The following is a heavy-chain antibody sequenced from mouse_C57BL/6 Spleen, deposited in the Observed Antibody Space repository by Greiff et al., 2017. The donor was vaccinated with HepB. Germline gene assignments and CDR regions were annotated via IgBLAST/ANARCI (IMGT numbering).Heavy chain of an antibody. D-gene: IGHD1-1*01. CDR3: VRHASYYYGSSYDAMDY. CDR1: GFSFNTYA. Sequence: EVQGVESGGGLVQPKGSLKLSCAASGFSFNTYAMNWVRQAPGKGLEWVARIRSKSNNYASYYADSVKDRFTISRDDSESMLYLQMNNLKTEDTAMYYCVRHASYYYGSSYDAMDYWGQGTSVTVSS. J-gene: IGHJ4*01. CDR2: IRSKSNNYAS. V-gene: IGHV10-1*01.